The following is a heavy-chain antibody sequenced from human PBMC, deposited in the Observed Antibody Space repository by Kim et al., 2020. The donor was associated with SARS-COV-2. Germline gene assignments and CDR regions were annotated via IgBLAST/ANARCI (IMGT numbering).Heavy chain of an antibody. Sequence: GGSLRLSCSASGFTFRQYGIHWVRQAPGKGLEWVAVISYDGRQTFFAASVQGRFTISRDNSKKKVSLQMNSLRLEDTAVYFCAKDLGGDHYFDHWGQGTL. J-gene: IGHJ4*02. D-gene: IGHD3-10*01. V-gene: IGHV3-30*18. CDR1: GFTFRQYG. CDR2: ISYDGRQT. CDR3: AKDLGGDHYFDH.